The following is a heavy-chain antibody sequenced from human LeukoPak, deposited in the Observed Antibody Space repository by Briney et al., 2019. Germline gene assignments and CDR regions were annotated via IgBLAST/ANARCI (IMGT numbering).Heavy chain of an antibody. D-gene: IGHD1-26*01. Sequence: ASGKVSCKASGGTFSSYAISWVRQAPGQGFEWMGRIIPIFGTANYAQKFQGRVTITTDESTSTAYMELSSLRSEDTAVYYCAREGKTYSGSSYFDYWGQGTLVTVSS. J-gene: IGHJ4*02. V-gene: IGHV1-69*05. CDR1: GGTFSSYA. CDR2: IIPIFGTA. CDR3: AREGKTYSGSSYFDY.